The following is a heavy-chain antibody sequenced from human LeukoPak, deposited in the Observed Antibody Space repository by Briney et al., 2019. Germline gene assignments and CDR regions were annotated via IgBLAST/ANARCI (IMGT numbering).Heavy chain of an antibody. V-gene: IGHV4-59*01. J-gene: IGHJ4*02. D-gene: IGHD1/OR15-1a*01. Sequence: SETLSLTCTVSGVTISSYHLNWIRKPPGKGLEWIGYMQATGNSKYSPSLESRVATFVDTSETQVVLTLNSVTAADTAVYYCATNKQHRYGRYFDHWGQGMLVTVSS. CDR1: GVTISSYH. CDR2: MQATGNS. CDR3: ATNKQHRYGRYFDH.